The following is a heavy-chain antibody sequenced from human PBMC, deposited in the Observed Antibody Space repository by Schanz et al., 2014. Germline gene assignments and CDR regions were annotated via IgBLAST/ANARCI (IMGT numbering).Heavy chain of an antibody. D-gene: IGHD1-20*01. V-gene: IGHV3-15*04. Sequence: EVQLVESGGGLVQPGGSLRFSCAASGFTSSNAWMSWVRQAPGKGLEWVGRIENNANGATTDYAAPVKGRFTVSRDDSRNTLYLQMNTLRTDDTALYYCTTFNNRDALYIWGQGTMVSVSS. CDR3: TTFNNRDALYI. CDR2: IENNANGATT. J-gene: IGHJ3*02. CDR1: GFTSSNAW.